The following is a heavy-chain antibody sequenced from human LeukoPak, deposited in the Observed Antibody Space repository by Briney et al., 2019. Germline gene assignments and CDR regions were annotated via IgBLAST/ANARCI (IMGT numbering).Heavy chain of an antibody. CDR1: GFTFSSYG. D-gene: IGHD2-21*02. V-gene: IGHV3-33*01. CDR3: ARRGDLDAFDI. J-gene: IGHJ3*02. Sequence: GRSQRLSCAGSGFTFSSYGMPWVRQAPGKGLEWVAVIWYDGSNKYYADSVKGRFTISRDNSKNTLYLQMNSLRAEDTAVYYCARRGDLDAFDIWGQGTMVTVSS. CDR2: IWYDGSNK.